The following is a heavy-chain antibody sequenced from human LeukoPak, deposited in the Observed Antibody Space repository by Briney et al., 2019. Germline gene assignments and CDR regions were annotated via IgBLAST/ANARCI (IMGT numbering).Heavy chain of an antibody. CDR1: GYSISTSYY. J-gene: IGHJ5*02. D-gene: IGHD3-22*01. CDR3: ARRTGDSSGYYPGP. V-gene: IGHV4-38-2*02. Sequence: SETLSLTCTVSGYSISTSYYWGWIRQPPGKGLEWIGSIYHSGNTYYNPSLKSRATISVDTSKNQFSLKLSSVTAADTAVYYCARRTGDSSGYYPGPWGQGTLVTVSS. CDR2: IYHSGNT.